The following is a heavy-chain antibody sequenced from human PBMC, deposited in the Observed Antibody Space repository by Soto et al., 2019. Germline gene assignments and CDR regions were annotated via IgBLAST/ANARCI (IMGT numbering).Heavy chain of an antibody. CDR1: GFTFSSYA. CDR2: ISYDGSNK. D-gene: IGHD1-26*01. V-gene: IGHV3-30-3*01. Sequence: QVQLVESGGGVVQPGRSLRLSCAASGFTFSSYAMHWVRQAPGKGLEWVAVISYDGSNKYYADSVKGRFTISRDNSMNTLYQQLNSLTAEDTAVYYCARDLFGVGATYSYHWVQGTLVTVSS. J-gene: IGHJ4*02. CDR3: ARDLFGVGATYSYH.